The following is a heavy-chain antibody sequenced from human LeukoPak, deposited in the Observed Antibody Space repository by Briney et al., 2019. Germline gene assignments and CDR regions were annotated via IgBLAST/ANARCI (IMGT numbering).Heavy chain of an antibody. J-gene: IGHJ4*02. V-gene: IGHV3-21*01. D-gene: IGHD7-27*01. Sequence: GGSLRLFCGSSGFTYCSYSMNWARQASGKGLEWVSSISSSSCYIYYADLVKGRFNISRDNAKNCLYLPMNRLRAEDTAVYYCARDRVNWGFDYWGQGTLVTVSS. CDR1: GFTYCSYS. CDR3: ARDRVNWGFDY. CDR2: ISSSSCYI.